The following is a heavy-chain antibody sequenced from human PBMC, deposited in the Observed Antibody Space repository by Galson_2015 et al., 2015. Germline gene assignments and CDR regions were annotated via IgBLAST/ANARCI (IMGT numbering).Heavy chain of an antibody. V-gene: IGHV3-21*01. CDR1: GFTSSSYN. Sequence: SLRLSCAASGFTSSSYNMDWVRQAPGKGLEWVSSSTSSSTYIYYADSVKGRFTIARDNAKNSLFLQMNSLRAEDTAVYYCARLEDSGPFRYWGQGTLVTVSS. CDR2: STSSSTYI. CDR3: ARLEDSGPFRY. J-gene: IGHJ4*02. D-gene: IGHD5-12*01.